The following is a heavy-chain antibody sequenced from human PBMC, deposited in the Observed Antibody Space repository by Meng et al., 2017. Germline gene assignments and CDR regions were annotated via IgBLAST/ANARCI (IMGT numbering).Heavy chain of an antibody. V-gene: IGHV4-34*01. D-gene: IGHD6-13*01. CDR2: IYHSGST. J-gene: IGHJ3*02. CDR1: GGSFSDYY. Sequence: VQLQQWGAGLLKPSETLSLTCAVYGGSFSDYYWSWVRQPPGKGLEWIGEIYHSGSTNYNPSLKSRVTISVDKSKNQFSLKLSSVTAADTAVYYCARFIAAALIDAFDIWGQGTMVTVSS. CDR3: ARFIAAALIDAFDI.